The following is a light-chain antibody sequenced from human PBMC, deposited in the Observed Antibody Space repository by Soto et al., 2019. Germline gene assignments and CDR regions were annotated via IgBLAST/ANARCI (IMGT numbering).Light chain of an antibody. Sequence: DIQMTQSPSSLSASVGDRVTITCRASQGISTYLAWYQQIPGKVPKLLISAASTLQSGVPSRFSGSGSGTDFTLTISSLQPEDVATYYCQKYTNVPAFGGGTKVESK. CDR3: QKYTNVPA. CDR1: QGISTY. CDR2: AAS. V-gene: IGKV1-27*01. J-gene: IGKJ4*01.